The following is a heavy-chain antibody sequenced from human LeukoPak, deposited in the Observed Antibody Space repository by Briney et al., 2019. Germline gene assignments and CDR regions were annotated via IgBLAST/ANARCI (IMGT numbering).Heavy chain of an antibody. CDR1: GFTFSSYG. CDR3: AREAWAYCGGDCPWAPEPFDY. D-gene: IGHD2-21*02. J-gene: IGHJ4*02. Sequence: PGGSLRLSCAASGFTFSSYGMHWVRQAPGKGLEWVAFIRYDGSNKYYADSVKGRLTISRDNSKNTLYLQMNSLRAEDTAVYYCAREAWAYCGGDCPWAPEPFDYWGQGTLVTVSS. CDR2: IRYDGSNK. V-gene: IGHV3-30*02.